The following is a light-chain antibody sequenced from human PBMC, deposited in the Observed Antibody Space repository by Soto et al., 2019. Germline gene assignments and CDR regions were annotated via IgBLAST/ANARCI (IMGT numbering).Light chain of an antibody. Sequence: SYELTQPPSVSVSPGQTARITCSGDALPKQYAYWYQQKPGQPPVLVIYKDSERPSGIPERFSGSSSGTTVTLTISGVQAEDEADYYCQSADSSGYVFGTGTQLTVL. J-gene: IGLJ1*01. CDR3: QSADSSGYV. V-gene: IGLV3-25*03. CDR1: ALPKQY. CDR2: KDS.